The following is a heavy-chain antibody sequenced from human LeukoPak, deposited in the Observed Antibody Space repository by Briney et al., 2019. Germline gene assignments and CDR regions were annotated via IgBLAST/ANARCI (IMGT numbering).Heavy chain of an antibody. Sequence: VASVKVSCKASGYTFTGYYMHWVRQAPGQGLEWMGWINPNSGGTNYAQKFQGRVTMTRDTSISTAYMELSGLRSDDTAVYYCARVRLQHCSGGSCSPYWGQGTLVTVSS. CDR2: INPNSGGT. CDR3: ARVRLQHCSGGSCSPY. J-gene: IGHJ4*02. D-gene: IGHD2-15*01. V-gene: IGHV1-2*02. CDR1: GYTFTGYY.